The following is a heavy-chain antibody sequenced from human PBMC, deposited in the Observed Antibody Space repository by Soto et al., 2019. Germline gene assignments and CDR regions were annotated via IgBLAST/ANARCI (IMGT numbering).Heavy chain of an antibody. CDR1: GFTFSSYG. CDR2: ISYDGSNK. V-gene: IGHV3-30*03. CDR3: ATDLNWSGT. D-gene: IGHD3-3*01. Sequence: PGGSLRLSCAASGFTFSSYGMHWVRQAPGKGLEWVAVISYDGSNKYYADSVKGRFTISRDNAKNSLSLQMNSLRAEDTALYYCATDLNWSGTWGQGTMVTVSS. J-gene: IGHJ3*01.